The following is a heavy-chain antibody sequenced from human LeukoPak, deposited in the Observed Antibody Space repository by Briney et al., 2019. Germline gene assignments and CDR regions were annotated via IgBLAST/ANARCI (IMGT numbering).Heavy chain of an antibody. Sequence: PSETLSLTCTVSGGSISSTTYYWGWIRQPPGKGLEWIGSMSYRGTTYYNPSLKSRVTISVDTSKNQFSLKLSSVTAADTAMYYCARHTYYDFWSGRLTYFDYWGQGTLVTVSS. CDR3: ARHTYYDFWSGRLTYFDY. V-gene: IGHV4-39*07. CDR1: GGSISSTTYY. CDR2: MSYRGTT. D-gene: IGHD3-3*01. J-gene: IGHJ4*02.